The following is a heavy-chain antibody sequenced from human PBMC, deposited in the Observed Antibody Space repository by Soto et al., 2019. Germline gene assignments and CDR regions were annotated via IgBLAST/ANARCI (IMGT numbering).Heavy chain of an antibody. Sequence: GGSLRLYCAASGFTFSSYAMSWVRQAPGKGLEWVSAISGSGGSTYYADSVKGRFTISRDNSKNTLYLQMNSLRAEDTAVYYSAKATGERVDAFDIWGQGTMVTVS. J-gene: IGHJ3*02. CDR3: AKATGERVDAFDI. CDR2: ISGSGGST. D-gene: IGHD7-27*01. CDR1: GFTFSSYA. V-gene: IGHV3-23*01.